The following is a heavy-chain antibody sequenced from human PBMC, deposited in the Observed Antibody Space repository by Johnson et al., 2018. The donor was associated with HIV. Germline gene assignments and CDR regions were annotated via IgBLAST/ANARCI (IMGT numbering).Heavy chain of an antibody. V-gene: IGHV3-7*01. D-gene: IGHD5/OR15-5a*01. J-gene: IGHJ3*01. CDR3: AKRGDIYDSTASFDAFEV. CDR1: GFSFNKYW. CDR2: IKQDGSEK. Sequence: EVQLVESGGGLVQPVGSLRLSCVGSGFSFNKYWMSWVRQAPGKGLEWVADIKQDGSEKYYVDSVKGRFTISRDNAKNSLYLQMNSLRVEDTAVYYCAKRGDIYDSTASFDAFEVWGQGTMVTVSS.